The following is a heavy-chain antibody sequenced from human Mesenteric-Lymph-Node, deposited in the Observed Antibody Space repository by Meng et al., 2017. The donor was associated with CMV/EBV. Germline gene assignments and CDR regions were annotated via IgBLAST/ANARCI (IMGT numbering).Heavy chain of an antibody. CDR3: ARGRSGSYLAFDI. CDR1: GGSFSGYY. CDR2: INHSGST. V-gene: IGHV4-34*01. Sequence: CPVYGGSFSGYYWSWIRQPPGKGLEWIGEINHSGSTNYNPSLKSRVTISVDTSKNQFSLKLSSVTAADTAVYYCARGRSGSYLAFDIWGQGTMVTVSS. D-gene: IGHD1-26*01. J-gene: IGHJ3*02.